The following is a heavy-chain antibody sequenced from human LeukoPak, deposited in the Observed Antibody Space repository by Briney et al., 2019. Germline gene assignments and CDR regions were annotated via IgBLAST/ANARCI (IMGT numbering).Heavy chain of an antibody. CDR1: GGSFSGYY. CDR3: ARGRVFDP. J-gene: IGHJ5*02. D-gene: IGHD6-6*01. CDR2: INHSGST. V-gene: IGHV4-34*01. Sequence: SETLSLTCAVYGGSFSGYYWSWIRQPPGKGLEWIGEINHSGSTNYNPSLKSRVTISVDTSKNQFSLKLSSVTAADTAVYYCARGRVFDPWGQGTLVTVSS.